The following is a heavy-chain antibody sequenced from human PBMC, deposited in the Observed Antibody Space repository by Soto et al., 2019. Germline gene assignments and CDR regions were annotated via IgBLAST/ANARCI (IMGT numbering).Heavy chain of an antibody. J-gene: IGHJ5*02. CDR1: GGSISSYY. CDR3: ARTYCSSSSCPNWFDP. Sequence: QVQLQESGPGLVKPSETLSLTCTVSGGSISSYYWSWIRQPPGKGLEWIGYIYYSGSTNYNPSLKSRVTISVDTSKNQFSLKLSSVTAADTAVYYCARTYCSSSSCPNWFDPWGQGTLVTVSS. CDR2: IYYSGST. D-gene: IGHD2-2*01. V-gene: IGHV4-59*01.